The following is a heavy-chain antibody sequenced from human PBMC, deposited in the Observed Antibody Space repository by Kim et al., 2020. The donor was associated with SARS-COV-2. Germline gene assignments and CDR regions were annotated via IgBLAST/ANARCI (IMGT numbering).Heavy chain of an antibody. J-gene: IGHJ4*02. V-gene: IGHV1-2*06. CDR1: GYTFTGYY. Sequence: ASVKVSCKASGYTFTGYYMHWVRQAPGQGLEWMGRINPNSVGTNYSQKFQGRVTMTRDTTISTAYMELSRLRSDDTAVYYCARARVYYYASGSSDYFDYGGEGTLLTVSS. CDR3: ARARVYYYASGSSDYFDY. CDR2: INPNSVGT. D-gene: IGHD3-10*01.